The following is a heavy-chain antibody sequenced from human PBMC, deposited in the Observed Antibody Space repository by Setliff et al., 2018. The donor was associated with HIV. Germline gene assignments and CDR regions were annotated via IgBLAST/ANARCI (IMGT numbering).Heavy chain of an antibody. CDR1: GGSISNYY. CDR2: IFSSGNT. CDR3: ARAPFPVAGFDYFDH. D-gene: IGHD6-19*01. Sequence: PSETLSLTCEVSGGSISNYYWSWIRQPAGKGLEWIGRIFSSGNTYYNPSLKSRVTMSVDTSKNQLSLNLNSVTAADTAIYYCARAPFPVAGFDYFDHWGQGTQVTVPS. J-gene: IGHJ4*02. V-gene: IGHV4-4*07.